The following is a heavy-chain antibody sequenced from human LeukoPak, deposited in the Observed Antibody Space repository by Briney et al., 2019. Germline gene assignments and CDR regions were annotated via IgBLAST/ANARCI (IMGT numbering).Heavy chain of an antibody. J-gene: IGHJ4*02. CDR1: GFTFSSYG. CDR3: ARVARIAAAGYFDY. Sequence: GGPLRLSCAASGFTFSSYGMHWVRQAPGKGLEWVAVIWYDGSNKYYADSVKGRFTISRDNSKNTLYLQMNSLRAEDTAVYYCARVARIAAAGYFDYWGQGALVTVSS. V-gene: IGHV3-33*01. D-gene: IGHD6-13*01. CDR2: IWYDGSNK.